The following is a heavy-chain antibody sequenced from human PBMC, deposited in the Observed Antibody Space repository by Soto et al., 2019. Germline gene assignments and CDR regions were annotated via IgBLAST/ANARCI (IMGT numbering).Heavy chain of an antibody. Sequence: QVQLVQSGAEVKKPGSSVKVSCKTSGVSFNNNGIGWVRQAPGHGLEWMGGVSPPFRTSNNARKFKGRISITADASTGTVNMELSSLTSEDTAQYYCARVLYYGSGSYSPYGMDVWGQGTTVTVSS. D-gene: IGHD3-10*01. CDR1: GVSFNNNG. V-gene: IGHV1-69*01. J-gene: IGHJ6*02. CDR3: ARVLYYGSGSYSPYGMDV. CDR2: VSPPFRTS.